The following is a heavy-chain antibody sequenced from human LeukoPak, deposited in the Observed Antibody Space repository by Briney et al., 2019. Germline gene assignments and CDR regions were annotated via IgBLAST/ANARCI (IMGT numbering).Heavy chain of an antibody. CDR2: INHGGST. Sequence: SETLSLTCAVYGGSFSGYYWSWIRQPPGKGLEWIGEINHGGSTNYNPSLKSRVTISVDTSKNQFSLKLSSVTAADTAVYYCAREGFPRNGMDVWGQGTTVTVSS. J-gene: IGHJ6*02. D-gene: IGHD3-3*01. CDR3: AREGFPRNGMDV. V-gene: IGHV4-34*01. CDR1: GGSFSGYY.